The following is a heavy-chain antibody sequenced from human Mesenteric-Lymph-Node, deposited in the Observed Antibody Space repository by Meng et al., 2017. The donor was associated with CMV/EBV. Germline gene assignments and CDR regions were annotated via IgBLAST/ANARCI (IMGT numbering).Heavy chain of an antibody. CDR1: RGSVSRVSFH. J-gene: IGHJ2*01. Sequence: LTCPVSRGSVSRVSFHWTWIRQHPGKGLVCLLYIYHHGYPNSNPSLQSRVTISVDTSRNQFSLKLPSMTAADTAVYYCARGALGSFDLWGRGTLVTVSS. D-gene: IGHD3-16*01. CDR2: IYHHGYP. V-gene: IGHV4-61*01. CDR3: ARGALGSFDL.